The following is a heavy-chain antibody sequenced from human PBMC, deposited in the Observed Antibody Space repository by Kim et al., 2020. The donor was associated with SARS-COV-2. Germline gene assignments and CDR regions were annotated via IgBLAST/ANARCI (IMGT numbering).Heavy chain of an antibody. V-gene: IGHV3-13*01. D-gene: IGHD6-19*01. CDR3: ARAIAVAAQISYYYYGMDV. Sequence: GGSLRLSCAASGFTFSSYDMHWVRQATGKGLEWVSAIGTAGDTYYPGSVKGRFTISRENAKNSLYLQMNSLRAGDTAVYYCARAIAVAAQISYYYYGMDVWGQGTTVTVSS. CDR1: GFTFSSYD. CDR2: IGTAGDT. J-gene: IGHJ6*02.